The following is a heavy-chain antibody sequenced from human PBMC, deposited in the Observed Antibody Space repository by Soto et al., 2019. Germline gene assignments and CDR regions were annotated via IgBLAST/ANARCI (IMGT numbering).Heavy chain of an antibody. CDR1: GGSFSGYY. J-gene: IGHJ5*02. CDR2: INHSGST. V-gene: IGHV4-34*01. D-gene: IGHD5-12*01. Sequence: SETLSLTCAVYGGSFSGYYWSWIRQPPGKGLEWIGEINHSGSTNYNPSLKSRVTISVDTSKNQFSLKLSSVTAADTAVYYCARTGECSGYEYWFDPWGQGTLVTVSS. CDR3: ARTGECSGYEYWFDP.